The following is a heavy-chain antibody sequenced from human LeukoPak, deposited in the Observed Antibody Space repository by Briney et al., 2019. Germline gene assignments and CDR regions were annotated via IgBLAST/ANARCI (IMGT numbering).Heavy chain of an antibody. V-gene: IGHV5-51*01. CDR1: GYSFTSYW. CDR2: IYPGDSDP. Sequence: GESLKISCKGSGYSFTSYWFGWVGQMPGKGLEWLGIIYPGDSDPSYSPAFQGHVTISADKSISSAYLHWSSLKPSDTALYYCARPYSSGYYYFDYWGQGTLVTVSS. J-gene: IGHJ4*02. CDR3: ARPYSSGYYYFDY. D-gene: IGHD3-22*01.